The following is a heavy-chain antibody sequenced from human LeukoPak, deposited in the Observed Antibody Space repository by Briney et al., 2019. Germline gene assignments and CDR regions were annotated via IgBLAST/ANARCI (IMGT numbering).Heavy chain of an antibody. CDR1: GGSISSGDYY. Sequence: SQTLSLTCTVSGGSISSGDYYWSWIRQPPGKGLEWIGYIHYSGSTYYNPSLKSRVTISVDTSKNQFSLKLSSVTAADTAVYYCARTAGYSSSWGLDYWGQGTLVTVSS. D-gene: IGHD6-13*01. CDR2: IHYSGST. J-gene: IGHJ4*02. V-gene: IGHV4-30-4*08. CDR3: ARTAGYSSSWGLDY.